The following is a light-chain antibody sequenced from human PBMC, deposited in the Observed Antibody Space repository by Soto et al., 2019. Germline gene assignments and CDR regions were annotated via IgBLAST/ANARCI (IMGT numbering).Light chain of an antibody. CDR3: QQYNYWLT. Sequence: EIVMTQSPATLSVSPGERATLSCRASPSVTSNLAWYQQQPGEGPWLLIYGASTRATGTPARFSGGGSGTEFTLSISSLQSEDFAVYYWQQYNYWLTFGQGTKV. CDR1: PSVTSN. J-gene: IGKJ1*01. CDR2: GAS. V-gene: IGKV3-15*01.